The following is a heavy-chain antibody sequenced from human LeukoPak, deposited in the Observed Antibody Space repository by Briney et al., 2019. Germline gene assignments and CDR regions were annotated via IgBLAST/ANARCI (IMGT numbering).Heavy chain of an antibody. D-gene: IGHD3-3*01. CDR2: ISSSSSYI. CDR3: ARGKGITIFGVEYNWFDP. J-gene: IGHJ5*02. V-gene: IGHV3-21*01. Sequence: GGSLRLSCAASGFTFSSYSMNWVRQAPGKGLEWVSSISSSSSYIYYADSVKGRFTISRDNAKNSLYLQMNSLRAEDTAVYYCARGKGITIFGVEYNWFDPWGQGTLVTVSS. CDR1: GFTFSSYS.